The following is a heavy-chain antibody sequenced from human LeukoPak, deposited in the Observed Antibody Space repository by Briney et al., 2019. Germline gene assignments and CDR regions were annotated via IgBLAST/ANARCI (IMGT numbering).Heavy chain of an antibody. D-gene: IGHD3-3*01. J-gene: IGHJ5*02. Sequence: GESLKISCKGSGYSFANYWIGWVRQMPGKGLEWMGLIYPGDSATRYSPSFQGQVTISADKFISTAYLQWSSLKASDTATYYCARSSVNWFDPWGQGTLVTVPS. V-gene: IGHV5-51*01. CDR2: IYPGDSAT. CDR3: ARSSVNWFDP. CDR1: GYSFANYW.